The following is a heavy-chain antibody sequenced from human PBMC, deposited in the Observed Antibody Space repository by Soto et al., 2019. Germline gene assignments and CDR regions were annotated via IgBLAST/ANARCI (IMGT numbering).Heavy chain of an antibody. Sequence: PGGSLRLSCAASGFTFSSYGMHWVRQAPGKGLEWVAVISYDGSNKYYADSVKGRFTVSRDNSKNTLYLQMNSLRAEDTAVYYCAKEYSGSYPDYGMDVWGQGTTVTVSS. CDR1: GFTFSSYG. J-gene: IGHJ6*02. D-gene: IGHD1-26*01. V-gene: IGHV3-30*18. CDR2: ISYDGSNK. CDR3: AKEYSGSYPDYGMDV.